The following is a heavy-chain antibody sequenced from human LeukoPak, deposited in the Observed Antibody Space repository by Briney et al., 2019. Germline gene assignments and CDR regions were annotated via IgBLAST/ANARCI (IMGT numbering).Heavy chain of an antibody. J-gene: IGHJ5*02. V-gene: IGHV4-39*01. CDR3: ARHGVGYSKNWFDP. Sequence: SGTLSLTCTVSGGSISSSSYYWGWIRQPPGKGLEWIGSIYYSGSTYYNPSLKSRVTISVDTSKNQFSLKLSSVTAADTAVYYCARHGVGYSKNWFDPWGQGTLVTVSS. D-gene: IGHD4-11*01. CDR1: GGSISSSSYY. CDR2: IYYSGST.